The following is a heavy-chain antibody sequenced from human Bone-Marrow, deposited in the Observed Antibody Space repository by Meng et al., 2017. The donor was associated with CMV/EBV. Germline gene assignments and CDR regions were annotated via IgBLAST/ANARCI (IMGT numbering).Heavy chain of an antibody. CDR2: IKRKSDGRTT. J-gene: IGHJ4*02. Sequence: FSFRNAWMSWVRQARGKGLEWVSRIKRKSDGRTTDYGAPVKGRFTISRDDSKNTLYLQMNSLKTEDTAVYYCTTYGGYSSGSFFDYWGQGTLVTVSS. V-gene: IGHV3-15*01. CDR3: TTYGGYSSGSFFDY. CDR1: FSFRNAW. D-gene: IGHD6-19*01.